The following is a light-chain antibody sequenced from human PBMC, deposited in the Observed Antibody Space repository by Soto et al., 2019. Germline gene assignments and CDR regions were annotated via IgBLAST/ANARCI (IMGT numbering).Light chain of an antibody. CDR3: QQYIICPGT. J-gene: IGKJ1*01. Sequence: DIQMTQSPSTLSASVGDRVTITCRASQGISSWLAWYQQKPGKAPKLLIYDASSLESGVPSRFRGSGSGTEYTRTISSMQPHDFATYYCQQYIICPGTFGQGTKVDI. CDR1: QGISSW. CDR2: DAS. V-gene: IGKV1-5*01.